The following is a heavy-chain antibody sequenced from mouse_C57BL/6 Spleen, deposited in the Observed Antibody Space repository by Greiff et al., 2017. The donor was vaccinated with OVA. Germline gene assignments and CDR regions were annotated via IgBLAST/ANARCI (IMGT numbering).Heavy chain of an antibody. D-gene: IGHD2-3*01. CDR2: ISYDGSN. J-gene: IGHJ1*03. CDR1: GYSITSGYY. CDR3: ARVRDGYYRYCDV. V-gene: IGHV3-6*01. Sequence: EVKLMESGPGLVKPSQSLSLTCSVTGYSITSGYYWNWIRQFPGNKLEWMGYISYDGSNNYNPSLKNRISITRDTSKNQFFLKLNTVTTEDTATYYCARVRDGYYRYCDVWGTGTTVTVSS.